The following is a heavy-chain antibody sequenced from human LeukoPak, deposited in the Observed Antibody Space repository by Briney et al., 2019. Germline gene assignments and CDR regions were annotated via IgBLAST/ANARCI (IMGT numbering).Heavy chain of an antibody. CDR1: GFTFSSYA. CDR2: ISGRGDST. V-gene: IGHV3-23*01. Sequence: GGSLRLSCAASGFTFSSYAMSWVRQAPGKGLEWVSAISGRGDSTYYADSVKGRFTISRDNSKNALYLQMNSLRAEDTAVYYCAKGLIAVAGMSGDYWGQGTLVTVSS. CDR3: AKGLIAVAGMSGDY. J-gene: IGHJ4*02. D-gene: IGHD6-19*01.